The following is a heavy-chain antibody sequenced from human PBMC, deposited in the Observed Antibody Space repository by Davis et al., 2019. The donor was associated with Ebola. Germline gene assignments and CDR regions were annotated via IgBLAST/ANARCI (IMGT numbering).Heavy chain of an antibody. Sequence: ASVKVSCKASGYTFTSYYMHWVRQAPGQGLEWMGIINPSGGSTSYAQKFQGRVTMTRDTSTSTVYMELSSLRSEDTAVYYCARDVSRSRLSSWTVFDIWGQGTMVTVSS. CDR3: ARDVSRSRLSSWTVFDI. D-gene: IGHD6-13*01. CDR2: INPSGGST. V-gene: IGHV1-46*01. J-gene: IGHJ3*02. CDR1: GYTFTSYY.